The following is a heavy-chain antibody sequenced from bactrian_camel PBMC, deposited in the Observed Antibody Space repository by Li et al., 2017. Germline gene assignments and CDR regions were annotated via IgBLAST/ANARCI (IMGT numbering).Heavy chain of an antibody. CDR1: GFTFSSYA. D-gene: IGHD4*01. V-gene: IGHV3S1*01. CDR2: IDDAGST. J-gene: IGHJ4*01. Sequence: HVQLVESGGGLVQPGGSLRLSCSASGFTFSSYAMGWFRQAPGKEREGVAAIDDAGSTNYADSVKGRFTISADSAKNALYLQMNSLKSEDTALYYCAKDLFTDYARWGQGTQVTVS. CDR3: AKDLFTDYAR.